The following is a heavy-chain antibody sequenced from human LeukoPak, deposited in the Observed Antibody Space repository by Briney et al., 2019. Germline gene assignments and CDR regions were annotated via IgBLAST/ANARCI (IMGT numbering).Heavy chain of an antibody. CDR3: GSGEWPQNY. V-gene: IGHV3-53*01. CDR1: GFTVSNNY. J-gene: IGHJ4*02. Sequence: GASLRLSCAVSGFTVSNNYMTWVRQVPGKGLEWVSLIYRGGNTYYADSVKGRFTISRDNSKNTLYLQMNSLRAEDTAVYYCGSGEWPQNYWGQGTLVTVSS. CDR2: IYRGGNT. D-gene: IGHD3-10*01.